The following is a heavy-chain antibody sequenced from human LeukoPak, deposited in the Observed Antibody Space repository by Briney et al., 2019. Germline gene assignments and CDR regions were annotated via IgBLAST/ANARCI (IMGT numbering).Heavy chain of an antibody. D-gene: IGHD4-11*01. V-gene: IGHV4-30-2*01. Sequence: LSCAASGFTFSSAWMNWIRQPPGKGLEWIGYIYHSGSTYYNPSLKSRVTISVDRFKNQFSLKLSSVTAADTAVYYCARGTTVTTYFDYWGQGTLVTVSS. CDR2: IYHSGST. J-gene: IGHJ4*02. CDR1: GFTFSSAW. CDR3: ARGTTVTTYFDY.